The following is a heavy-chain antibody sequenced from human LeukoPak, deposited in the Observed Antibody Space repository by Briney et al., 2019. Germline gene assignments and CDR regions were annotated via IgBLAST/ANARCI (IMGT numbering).Heavy chain of an antibody. J-gene: IGHJ4*02. V-gene: IGHV1-8*01. CDR1: GYTFTSYD. CDR3: ARGPPEGIDY. CDR2: MNPNSGDT. Sequence: ASVKVSCKASGYTFTSYDINWVRQAPGQGLEWMGWMNPNSGDTGYAQKFQGRVTMTKNTSISTAYMELSSLRSEDTAVYYCARGPPEGIDYWGQGSPVSDSS.